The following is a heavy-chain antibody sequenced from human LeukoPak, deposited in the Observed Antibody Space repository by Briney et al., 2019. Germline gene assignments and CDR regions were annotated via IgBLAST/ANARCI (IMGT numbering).Heavy chain of an antibody. D-gene: IGHD3-22*01. CDR3: AITYYYDSSGYWEYFQH. CDR2: ISAYNGNT. J-gene: IGHJ1*01. Sequence: ASVKVSCKASGYTFTSYGISWVRQAPGQGLEWMGWISAYNGNTNYAQKLQGRVTMTTDTSTSTAYMELSSLRSEDTAVYYCAITYYYDSSGYWEYFQHWGQGTLVTVSS. CDR1: GYTFTSYG. V-gene: IGHV1-18*01.